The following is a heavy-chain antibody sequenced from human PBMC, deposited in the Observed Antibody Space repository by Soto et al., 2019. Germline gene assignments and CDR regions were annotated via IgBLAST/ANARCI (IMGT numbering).Heavy chain of an antibody. J-gene: IGHJ4*02. CDR1: GFTFSSYA. V-gene: IGHV3-23*01. CDR2: ISNSGDTT. CDR3: AKDCPAVSPLYYFEY. D-gene: IGHD6-19*01. Sequence: PGGSLRLSCAASGFTFSSYAMSWVRQAPGKGLEWVSAISNSGDTTYYADSVKGRFTISRDNSKNTLYLQMNSLRAEDTAVYYCAKDCPAVSPLYYFEYWGQGTLVTVSS.